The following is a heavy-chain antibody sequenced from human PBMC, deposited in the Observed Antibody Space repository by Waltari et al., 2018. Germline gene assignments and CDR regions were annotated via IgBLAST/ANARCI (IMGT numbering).Heavy chain of an antibody. CDR2: IIPILGTA. V-gene: IGHV1-69*01. CDR1: GGTFSSYA. J-gene: IGHJ4*02. Sequence: QVQLVQSGAEVKKPGSSVKVSCKASGGTFSSYAIRWVRQAPGQGLAWRGGIIPILGTANYAQKCQGRVTITADESTSTAYMELSSLRSEDTAVYYCARELIKANWGSQFSDYWGQGTLVTVSA. CDR3: ARELIKANWGSQFSDY. D-gene: IGHD7-27*01.